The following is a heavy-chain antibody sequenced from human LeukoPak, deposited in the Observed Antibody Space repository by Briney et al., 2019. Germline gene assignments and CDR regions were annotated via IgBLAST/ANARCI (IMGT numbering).Heavy chain of an antibody. CDR1: GFTFSSYA. Sequence: AGGSLRLSCAASGFTFSSYAMSWVRQAPGKGPEWVSAISGSGGSTYYADSVKGRFTISRDNSKNTLYLQMNSLRAEDTAVYYCAKDSKLMYYYDSSGYGWLDYWGQGTLVTVSS. D-gene: IGHD3-22*01. CDR2: ISGSGGST. J-gene: IGHJ4*02. V-gene: IGHV3-23*01. CDR3: AKDSKLMYYYDSSGYGWLDY.